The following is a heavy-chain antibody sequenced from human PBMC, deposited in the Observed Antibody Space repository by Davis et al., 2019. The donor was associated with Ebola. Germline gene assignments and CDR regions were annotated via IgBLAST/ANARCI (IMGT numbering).Heavy chain of an antibody. J-gene: IGHJ6*02. Sequence: GGSLRLSCAASGFTFSSYSMNWVRQAPGKGLEWVSSISSSSSYIYYADSVKGRFTISRDNAKNPLYLQMNSLRAEDPAVYYCARDRPLDFFFGDYYGMDVWGQGTTVTVSS. CDR2: ISSSSSYI. CDR1: GFTFSSYS. CDR3: ARDRPLDFFFGDYYGMDV. V-gene: IGHV3-21*01. D-gene: IGHD3-16*01.